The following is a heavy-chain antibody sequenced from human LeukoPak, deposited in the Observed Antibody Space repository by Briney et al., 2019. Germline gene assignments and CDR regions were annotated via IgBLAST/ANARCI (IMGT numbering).Heavy chain of an antibody. CDR1: GGSISGYY. CDR2: IHSNGYT. CDR3: TKREGPMSGSYDYFDP. Sequence: SETLSLTCTVSGGSISGYYWSWTRQPPGQGLEWIAYIHSNGYTNYNPSLKSRVTISVDTSKNQFSLKVTSVTAADTAMYYCTKREGPMSGSYDYFDPWGQGTLVTVS. D-gene: IGHD1-26*01. V-gene: IGHV4-4*09. J-gene: IGHJ5*02.